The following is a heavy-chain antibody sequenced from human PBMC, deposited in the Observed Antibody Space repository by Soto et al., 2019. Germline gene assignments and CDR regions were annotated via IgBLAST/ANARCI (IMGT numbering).Heavy chain of an antibody. CDR3: ARGRTYYDFWSGYPLHFDY. D-gene: IGHD3-3*01. CDR2: INHSGST. CDR1: GGCCSGYY. J-gene: IGHJ4*02. V-gene: IGHV4-34*01. Sequence: PSETLSVTCVVHGGCCSGYYWSWIRQPPGKGLEWIGEINHSGSTNYNPSLKSRVTISVDTSKNQFSLKLSSVTAADTAVYYCARGRTYYDFWSGYPLHFDYWGQGTLVTVSS.